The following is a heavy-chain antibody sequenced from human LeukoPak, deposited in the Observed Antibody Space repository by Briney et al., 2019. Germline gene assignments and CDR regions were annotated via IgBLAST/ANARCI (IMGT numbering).Heavy chain of an antibody. D-gene: IGHD6-19*01. CDR2: IKEHGREK. J-gene: IGHJ4*02. CDR1: GLTFSPDW. CDR3: ARLSASGWYGDY. V-gene: IGHV3-7*01. Sequence: GGSLRLSCVVSGLTFSPDWMSWVRQAPGKGLEWVANIKEHGREKYYVDSVKGRFTISRDNVKNSLYLQMSSLRAEDTAVYYCARLSASGWYGDYWGQGTRVTGSS.